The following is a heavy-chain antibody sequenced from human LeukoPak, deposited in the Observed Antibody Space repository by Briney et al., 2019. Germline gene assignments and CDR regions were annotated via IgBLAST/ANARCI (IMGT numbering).Heavy chain of an antibody. CDR2: IWYDGSNK. CDR1: GFTFSSYG. CDR3: AGGPLGYCSGGSCSAEQFDY. J-gene: IGHJ4*02. Sequence: QTGGSLRLSCAASGFTFSSYGMHWVRQAPGKGLEWVAVIWYDGSNKYYADSVKGRFTISRDNSKNTLYLQMNSLRAEDTAVYYCAGGPLGYCSGGSCSAEQFDYWGQGTLVTVSS. V-gene: IGHV3-33*01. D-gene: IGHD2-15*01.